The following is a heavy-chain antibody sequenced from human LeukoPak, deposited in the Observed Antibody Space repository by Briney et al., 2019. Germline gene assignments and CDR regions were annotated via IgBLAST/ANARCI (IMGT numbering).Heavy chain of an antibody. V-gene: IGHV3-74*01. CDR3: ARAPSEIGGYYPEYFRH. J-gene: IGHJ1*01. Sequence: GGSLRLSRAASGFTFSSYWMHWVRQAPGKGLVWVSRIKSDGSTNYADSVKGRFTISRDNAKNTVSLQMNSLRAEDTGVYYCARAPSEIGGYYPEYFRHWGQGTLVTVSS. CDR2: IKSDGST. D-gene: IGHD3-22*01. CDR1: GFTFSSYW.